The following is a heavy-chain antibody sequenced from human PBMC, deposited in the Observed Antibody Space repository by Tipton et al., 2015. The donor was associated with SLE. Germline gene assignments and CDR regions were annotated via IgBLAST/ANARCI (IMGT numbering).Heavy chain of an antibody. Sequence: GLVKPSETLSLTCAVSGYSISIGYYWGWIRQPPGKGLEWIGSIYHSGSTYYNPSLKSRVTISVDTSKNQFSLKLNSVTAADTAVYYCTRDPYYYDSSGSPYSYWGQGTLVTVSS. J-gene: IGHJ4*02. CDR3: TRDPYYYDSSGSPYSY. CDR2: IYHSGST. V-gene: IGHV4-38-2*02. D-gene: IGHD3-22*01. CDR1: GYSISIGYY.